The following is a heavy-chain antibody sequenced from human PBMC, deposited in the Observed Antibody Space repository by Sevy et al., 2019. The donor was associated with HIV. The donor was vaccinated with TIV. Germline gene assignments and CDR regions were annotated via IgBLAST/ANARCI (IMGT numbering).Heavy chain of an antibody. CDR1: GFTFSSYA. V-gene: IGHV3-30*04. D-gene: IGHD3-10*01. Sequence: GGSLRLSCAASGFTFSSYAMHWVRQAPGKGLEWVAVISYDGSNKYYADSVKGRFTISRDNSKNTLYLQMNSLRAEDTAVYYCARGGGEEGTDYWGQGTLVTASS. CDR2: ISYDGSNK. J-gene: IGHJ4*02. CDR3: ARGGGEEGTDY.